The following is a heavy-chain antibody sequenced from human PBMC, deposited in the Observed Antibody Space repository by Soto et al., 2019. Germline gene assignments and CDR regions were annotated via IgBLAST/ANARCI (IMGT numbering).Heavy chain of an antibody. Sequence: PWGSLRLSCAASGFTFTACGMHWVRQAPGKGLEWVAVIWYDGSNKYYADSVKGRFTISRDNSKNTLYLQMNSLRSEDTAVYYCARDGSGSGTYQIDLWRQGNLVTVSS. CDR2: IWYDGSNK. CDR1: GFTFTACG. CDR3: ARDGSGSGTYQIDL. D-gene: IGHD1-26*01. J-gene: IGHJ5*02. V-gene: IGHV3-33*01.